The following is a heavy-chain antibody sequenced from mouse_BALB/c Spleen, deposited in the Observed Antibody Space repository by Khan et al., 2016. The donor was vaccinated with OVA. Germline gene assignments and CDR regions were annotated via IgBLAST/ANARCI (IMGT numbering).Heavy chain of an antibody. V-gene: IGHV3-6*02. CDR2: ISYDGSN. Sequence: QLEESGPGLVKPSQSLSLTCSVTGYSITSGYYWNWIRQFPGNKLEWMGYISYDGSNNYNPSLKNRISITRDTSQNQFFLKLNSVTTEDTATYYCANRGLRPYSIDYWGQGTTLTVSS. D-gene: IGHD2-4*01. CDR3: ANRGLRPYSIDY. J-gene: IGHJ2*01. CDR1: GYSITSGYY.